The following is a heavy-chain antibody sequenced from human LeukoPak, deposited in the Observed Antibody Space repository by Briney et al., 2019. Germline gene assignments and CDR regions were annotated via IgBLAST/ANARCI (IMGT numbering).Heavy chain of an antibody. V-gene: IGHV4-31*03. CDR1: GGSISSGGYY. CDR2: IYYSGST. J-gene: IGHJ5*02. Sequence: SETLSLTCTVSGGSISSGGYYWSWIRQHPGKGLEWIGYIYYSGSTHYNPSLKSRVTISVDTSKNQFSLKLSSVTAADTAVYYCARGAYSNLPTNWFDPWGQGTLVTVSS. CDR3: ARGAYSNLPTNWFDP. D-gene: IGHD4-11*01.